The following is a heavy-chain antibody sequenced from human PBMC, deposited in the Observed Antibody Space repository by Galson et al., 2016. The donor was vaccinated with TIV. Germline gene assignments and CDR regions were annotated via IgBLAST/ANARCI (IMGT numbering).Heavy chain of an antibody. V-gene: IGHV3-30*04. CDR2: TTYDDSQK. J-gene: IGHJ4*02. Sequence: GLEWVAVTTYDDSQKYYADSVKGRFTISRDNSKNTLYLQMNSLTAEDTAVYYCARVGSTGWAHYFDYWGQGTLVTVSS. CDR3: ARVGSTGWAHYFDY. D-gene: IGHD6-19*01.